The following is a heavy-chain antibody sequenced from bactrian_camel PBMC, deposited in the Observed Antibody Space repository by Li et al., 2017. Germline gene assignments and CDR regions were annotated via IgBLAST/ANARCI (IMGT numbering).Heavy chain of an antibody. CDR1: GYTVSGYC. CDR2: IWTIGGAT. Sequence: VQLVESGGGSVQSGGSLKLSCAASGYTVSGYCLAWFRQFPGKEREGVAAIWTIGGATYYADSVMGRFTISLDNAKNTLYLQMSRLKPEDTAMYYCAADIAPKDGGSWYGDYTYWGQGTQVTVS. J-gene: IGHJ4*01. V-gene: IGHV3S6*01. CDR3: AADIAPKDGGSWYGDYTY. D-gene: IGHD6*01.